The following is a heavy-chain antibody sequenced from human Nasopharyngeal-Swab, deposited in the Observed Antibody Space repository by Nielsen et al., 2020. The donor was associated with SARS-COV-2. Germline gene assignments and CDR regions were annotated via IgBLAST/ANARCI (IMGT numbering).Heavy chain of an antibody. V-gene: IGHV5-10-1*01. Sequence: GESLKISCKGSGYSFTSYWISWVRQMPGKGLEWMGRIDPSDSYTNYSPSFQGHVTILADKSISTAYLQWSSLKASDTAMYYCARWVVDCSSTSCHYYFDYWGQGTLVTVSS. CDR3: ARWVVDCSSTSCHYYFDY. D-gene: IGHD2-2*01. CDR1: GYSFTSYW. J-gene: IGHJ4*02. CDR2: IDPSDSYT.